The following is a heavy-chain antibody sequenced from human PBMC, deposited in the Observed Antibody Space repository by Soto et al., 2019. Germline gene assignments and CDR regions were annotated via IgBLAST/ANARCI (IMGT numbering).Heavy chain of an antibody. D-gene: IGHD3-16*02. CDR1: GFTFSSYW. CDR2: INSDGSIT. J-gene: IGHJ4*02. CDR3: VRYPRTVGGSYRPDY. Sequence: GESLKISCAASGFTFSSYWMHWVRQVPEKGLVWVSRINSDGSITNYADAVKGRFTISRDNVKNTLYLQMNSLRAEDTAVYYCVRYPRTVGGSYRPDYWGQGTLVTVSS. V-gene: IGHV3-74*01.